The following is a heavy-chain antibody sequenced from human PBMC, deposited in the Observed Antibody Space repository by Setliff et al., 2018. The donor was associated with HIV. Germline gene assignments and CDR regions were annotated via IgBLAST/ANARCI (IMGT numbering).Heavy chain of an antibody. CDR3: ARERATGKPPLLNWYCDL. CDR2: INADNGNT. Sequence: ASVKVSCKASGYTFTNYVMYWVRQAPGQRLEWMGWINADNGNTKYSQKFQGRVTISGDTSASTAYMELSSLGSEDTAVYYCARERATGKPPLLNWYCDLWGRGTLVTVSS. D-gene: IGHD1-1*01. CDR1: GYTFTNYV. J-gene: IGHJ2*01. V-gene: IGHV1-3*01.